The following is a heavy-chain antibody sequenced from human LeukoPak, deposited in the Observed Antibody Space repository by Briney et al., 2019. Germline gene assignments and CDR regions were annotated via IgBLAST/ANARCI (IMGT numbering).Heavy chain of an antibody. J-gene: IGHJ6*03. Sequence: GASVKVSCQASGVTFSCYAISSVRDGPGQGHEWLGVDIPLLCTPNYAQKSQGRVTITTDESTSTAYMELSSLRSEDTAVYYCARDLEAAAGNVGRWGRYYYMDVWGKGTTVTVSS. CDR1: GVTFSCYA. CDR3: ARDLEAAAGNVGRWGRYYYMDV. D-gene: IGHD6-13*01. CDR2: DIPLLCTP. V-gene: IGHV1-69*05.